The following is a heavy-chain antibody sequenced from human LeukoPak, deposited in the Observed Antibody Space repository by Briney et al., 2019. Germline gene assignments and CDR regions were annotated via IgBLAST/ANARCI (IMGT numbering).Heavy chain of an antibody. J-gene: IGHJ3*02. CDR1: GFTVSSNY. D-gene: IGHD2-15*01. CDR3: ARDREFVCSGGSCYHDAFDI. Sequence: GGSLRLSCAASGFTVSSNYMSWVRQAPGKGLEWVSVIYSGGSTYYADSVKGRFTISRDNAKNSLYLQMNSLRAEDTAVYYCARDREFVCSGGSCYHDAFDIWGQGTMVTVSS. CDR2: IYSGGST. V-gene: IGHV3-53*01.